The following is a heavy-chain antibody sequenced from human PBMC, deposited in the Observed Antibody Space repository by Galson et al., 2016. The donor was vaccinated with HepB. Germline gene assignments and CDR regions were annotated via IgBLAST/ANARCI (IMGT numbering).Heavy chain of an antibody. J-gene: IGHJ3*02. CDR3: SRGTFCSGDSCYSPAFDM. CDR2: MSHDGSHI. Sequence: SLRLSCAASGFTSSNYGMHWVRQAPGKGLEWVAVMSHDGSHIFYVDSVKGRFSISRDNSKNTLYLQMNSLRDEDTAVYYCSRGTFCSGDSCYSPAFDMWGQGTMVTASS. CDR1: GFTSSNYG. D-gene: IGHD2-15*01. V-gene: IGHV3-30*03.